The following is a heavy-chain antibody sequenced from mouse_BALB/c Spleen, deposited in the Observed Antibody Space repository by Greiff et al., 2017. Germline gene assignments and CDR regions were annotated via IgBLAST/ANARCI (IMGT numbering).Heavy chain of an antibody. D-gene: IGHD1-1*01. Sequence: QVQLQQSGAELVRPGASVKLSCKASGYTFTSYWINWVKQRPGQGLEWIGNIYPSDSYTNYNQKFKDKATLTVDKSSSTAYMQLSSPTSEDSAVYYCTRYRNYGSSYPYFDYWGQGTTLTVSS. J-gene: IGHJ2*01. CDR1: GYTFTSYW. V-gene: IGHV1-69*02. CDR2: IYPSDSYT. CDR3: TRYRNYGSSYPYFDY.